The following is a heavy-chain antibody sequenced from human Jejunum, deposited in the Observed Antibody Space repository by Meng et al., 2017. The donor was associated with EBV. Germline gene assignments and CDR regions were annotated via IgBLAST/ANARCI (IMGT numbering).Heavy chain of an antibody. J-gene: IGHJ4*02. V-gene: IGHV4-4*02. D-gene: IGHD1-14*01. Sequence: QVQLRESGPGLGRPSGSLALTCAVSTDFISSYEWWRWVRKPPGKGLEWLGEINQVGSTYYNPSLKSRVTISIDTSKRQFSLRLNSMTAADTAVYYCARASSERLLDYWGQGTLVTVSS. CDR1: TDFISSYEW. CDR2: INQVGST. CDR3: ARASSERLLDY.